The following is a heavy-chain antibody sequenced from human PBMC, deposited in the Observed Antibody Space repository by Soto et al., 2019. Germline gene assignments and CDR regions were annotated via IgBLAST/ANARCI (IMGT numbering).Heavy chain of an antibody. Sequence: SQTLSLTCAISGDSVSSNTATWNWIRQSPSRGLEWLGRTYYKSKWYTDSAISVKSRIVINPDTSKNQISLQLKSVTHEDAAVYYCARARGIVATGHGLDCWGQGTLVTVSS. J-gene: IGHJ4*02. CDR1: GDSVSSNTAT. CDR3: ARARGIVATGHGLDC. CDR2: TYYKSKWYT. V-gene: IGHV6-1*01. D-gene: IGHD6-13*01.